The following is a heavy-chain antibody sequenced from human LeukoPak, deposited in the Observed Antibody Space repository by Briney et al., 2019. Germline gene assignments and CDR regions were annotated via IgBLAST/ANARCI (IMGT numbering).Heavy chain of an antibody. Sequence: QPGGSLRLSCAASGFTFSSYAMSWVRQAPGKGLEWVSAISGSGGSTYYADSVKGRFTISRDNSKNTLYLQMNSLRAEDTAVYYCARGGGYGLNFDYWGQGTLVTVSS. CDR3: ARGGGYGLNFDY. V-gene: IGHV3-23*01. D-gene: IGHD5-12*01. J-gene: IGHJ4*02. CDR2: ISGSGGST. CDR1: GFTFSSYA.